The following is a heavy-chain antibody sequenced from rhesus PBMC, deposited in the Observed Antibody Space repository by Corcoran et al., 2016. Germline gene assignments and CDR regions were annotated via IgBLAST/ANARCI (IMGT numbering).Heavy chain of an antibody. Sequence: QLQLQESGPGLVKPSETLSLTCAVSGGSISGGYGRRWLRQPPGKGLEWIGHIFGSIGSTYYNPSLKSRVTISTDTSKNQFSLKLSSVTAADTAVYYCARDSKEEYFEFWGQGALVTVSS. J-gene: IGHJ1*01. V-gene: IGHV4S7*01. CDR3: ARDSKEEYFEF. D-gene: IGHD2-15*01. CDR2: IFGSIGST. CDR1: GGSISGGYG.